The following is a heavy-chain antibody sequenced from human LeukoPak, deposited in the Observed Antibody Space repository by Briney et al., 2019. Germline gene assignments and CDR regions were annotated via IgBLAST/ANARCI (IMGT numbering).Heavy chain of an antibody. J-gene: IGHJ6*02. CDR3: VKSSGTNDYGMDA. D-gene: IGHD3-10*01. CDR2: IIYDGSRQ. V-gene: IGHV3-30*18. Sequence: GGSLRLSCAASGSTFNRCGMHWVRQAPGKPLEWVAVIIYDGSRQYYTDSEKGRFTISRDNSKNTLFLQMSSLRAEDTAVYYCVKSSGTNDYGMDAWGQGTTVTVPS. CDR1: GSTFNRCG.